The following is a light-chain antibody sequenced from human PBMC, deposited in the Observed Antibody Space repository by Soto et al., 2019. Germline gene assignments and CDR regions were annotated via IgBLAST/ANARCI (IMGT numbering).Light chain of an antibody. V-gene: IGKV3-11*01. J-gene: IGKJ2*01. CDR1: QRVSSY. CDR3: QQRSNWPLYT. CDR2: DAS. Sequence: EIVLTQSPATLSLSPGERATLSCRASQRVSSYLAWYQQKPGQAPRLLIYDASNRATGTPARFSGSGSGTDFTLPISSLEPEDFAVYYCQQRSNWPLYTFGQGTKLEIK.